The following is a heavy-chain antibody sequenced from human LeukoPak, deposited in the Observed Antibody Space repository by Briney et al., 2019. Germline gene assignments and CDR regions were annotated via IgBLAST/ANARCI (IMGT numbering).Heavy chain of an antibody. CDR2: ISGSGGTT. D-gene: IGHD2-2*01. V-gene: IGHV3-23*01. CDR3: AKDRIPGAGALLGY. Sequence: GGSLRLSCAASGFAFINYGMSWVRQAPGKGLEWVSAISGSGGTTYYADSVKGRFTISRDNSKNTLYLQMNGLRAEDTAIYYCAKDRIPGAGALLGYWGQGTLVTVSS. CDR1: GFAFINYG. J-gene: IGHJ4*02.